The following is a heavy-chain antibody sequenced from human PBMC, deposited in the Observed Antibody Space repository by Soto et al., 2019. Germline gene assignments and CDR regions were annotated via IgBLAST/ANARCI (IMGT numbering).Heavy chain of an antibody. V-gene: IGHV5-51*01. D-gene: IGHD5-12*01. CDR3: AATSVATIDYFDY. CDR1: GYSFTSYW. Sequence: GESLKISCKGSGYSFTSYWIGWVRQMPGKGLEWMGIIYPGDSDTRYSPSFQGQVTISADKSISTAYLQWSSLKASDTAMYYCAATSVATIDYFDYWGQGTLVTVSS. J-gene: IGHJ4*02. CDR2: IYPGDSDT.